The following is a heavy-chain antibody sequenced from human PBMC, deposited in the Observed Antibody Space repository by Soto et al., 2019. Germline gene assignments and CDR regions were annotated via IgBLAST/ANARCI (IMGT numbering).Heavy chain of an antibody. CDR2: IKDGGLT. Sequence: QVQLQQWGAGLLKPAETLSLTCVVYGGSFSGYYWSWIRQPPGKGLEWIGEIKDGGLTNYSPSLKSRATKSQATPNNQCSQKLHSVTAADTAVYYCARGQEGVVATHWDQGALVTVSS. V-gene: IGHV4-34*01. D-gene: IGHD5-12*01. J-gene: IGHJ4*02. CDR1: GGSFSGYY. CDR3: ARGQEGVVATH.